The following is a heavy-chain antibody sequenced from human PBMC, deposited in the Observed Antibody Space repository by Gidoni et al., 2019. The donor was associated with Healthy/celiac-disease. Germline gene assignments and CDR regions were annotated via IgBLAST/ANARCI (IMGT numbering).Heavy chain of an antibody. J-gene: IGHJ4*02. Sequence: QVQLVESGGVVVQPGRSRRLSCSPPAITLSSYAMHWVRQAPGKGLEWVAVISYDGSNKYYADSVKGRFTISRDNSKNTLYLQMNSLRAEDTAVYYCARDPRGSSGYFDYWGQGTLVTVSS. CDR1: AITLSSYA. D-gene: IGHD3-22*01. CDR3: ARDPRGSSGYFDY. V-gene: IGHV3-30*01. CDR2: ISYDGSNK.